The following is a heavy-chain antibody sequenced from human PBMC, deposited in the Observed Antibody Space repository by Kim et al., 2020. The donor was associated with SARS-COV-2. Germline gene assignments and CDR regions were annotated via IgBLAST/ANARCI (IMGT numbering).Heavy chain of an antibody. CDR1: GFTFSSYA. J-gene: IGHJ4*02. V-gene: IGHV3-23*03. CDR3: AKVFKDSYGFSFDY. CDR2: IYSGGSST. D-gene: IGHD5-18*01. Sequence: GGSLRLSCAASGFTFSSYAMSWVRQAPGKGLEWVSVIYSGGSSTYYADSVKGRFTISRDNSKNTLYLQMNSLRAEDTAVYYCAKVFKDSYGFSFDYWGQGTLVTVSS.